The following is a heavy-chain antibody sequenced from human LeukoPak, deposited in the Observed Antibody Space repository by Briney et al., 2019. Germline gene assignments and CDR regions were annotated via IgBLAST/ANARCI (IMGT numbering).Heavy chain of an antibody. CDR3: AKRALTMIVGGFEH. CDR2: ISWNSGSI. D-gene: IGHD3-22*01. Sequence: PGGSLRLSCAASGFTFDDYAMHWVRRTPGKGLEWVSSISWNSGSIGYADSVKGRFTISRDNAKKSLYLQMNSLRAEDMALYYCAKRALTMIVGGFEHWGQGTLVTVSS. V-gene: IGHV3-9*03. CDR1: GFTFDDYA. J-gene: IGHJ4*02.